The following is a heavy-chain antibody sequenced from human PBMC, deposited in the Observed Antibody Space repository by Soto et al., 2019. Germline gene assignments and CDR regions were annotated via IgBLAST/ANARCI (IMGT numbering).Heavy chain of an antibody. D-gene: IGHD5-18*01. V-gene: IGHV4-59*08. CDR1: GGSISSYY. Sequence: SSQTLSLTCTLSGGSISSYYWSWIRQPQKKGLEWIGYIYYSGSTNYNPSLKSRVTISVDTSKNQFSLKLSFVTAADTAVYCCETSPGYSSGWVFDSWGQGPLVTVSS. CDR2: IYYSGST. J-gene: IGHJ4*02. CDR3: ETSPGYSSGWVFDS.